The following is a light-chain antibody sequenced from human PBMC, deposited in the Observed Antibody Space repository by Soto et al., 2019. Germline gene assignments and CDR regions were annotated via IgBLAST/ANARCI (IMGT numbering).Light chain of an antibody. CDR3: QQRYNWPLT. Sequence: EIALTQSPATLSLSPGDRATRSCRASQSVSNYLAWYQQKPGQAPRLLIYDASNRATGIPARFSGSGSGTDFTLTISSLESEDFAVYYCQQRYNWPLTFGPGTKVDIK. J-gene: IGKJ3*01. CDR1: QSVSNY. V-gene: IGKV3-11*01. CDR2: DAS.